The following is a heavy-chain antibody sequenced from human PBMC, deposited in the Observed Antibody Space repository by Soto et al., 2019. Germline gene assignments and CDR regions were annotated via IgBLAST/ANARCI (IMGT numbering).Heavy chain of an antibody. J-gene: IGHJ5*01. CDR3: ARAQIVAANWFDP. D-gene: IGHD1-26*01. Sequence: ASVKVSCKASGYTFTSYGISWVGQAPGQGLEWTGCIRAYNGNTNYAQKLQGRVTMTTDTSTSTAYMELRSLRSDDKAVYYCARAQIVAANWFDPWGQGTLITAPQ. V-gene: IGHV1-18*04. CDR1: GYTFTSYG. CDR2: IRAYNGNT.